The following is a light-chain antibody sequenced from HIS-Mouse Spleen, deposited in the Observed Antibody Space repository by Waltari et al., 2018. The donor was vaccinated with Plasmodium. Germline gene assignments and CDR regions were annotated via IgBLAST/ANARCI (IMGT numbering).Light chain of an antibody. CDR3: QAWDSSTAV. J-gene: IGLJ3*02. Sequence: SYELTPPPPVSVSPGQPASITCSGDQSGDKYACWYQQKPGQSPVLVIYQDSKRPSGIPERFSGSNSGNTATLTISGTQAMDEADYYCQAWDSSTAVFGGGTKLTVL. V-gene: IGLV3-1*01. CDR1: QSGDKY. CDR2: QDS.